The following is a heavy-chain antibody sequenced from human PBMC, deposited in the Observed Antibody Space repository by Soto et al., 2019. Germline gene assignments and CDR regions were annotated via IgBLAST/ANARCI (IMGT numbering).Heavy chain of an antibody. D-gene: IGHD3-10*01. V-gene: IGHV3-66*01. J-gene: IGHJ4*02. Sequence: ESGGGLVQPGGSLRLSCAASGFTVSSYYMTWVRQAQGQGLEWVSVISSGGSTYYADSVKGRFTISRDNSKNTLYLQMNRLRADDTAVNYWAIYTRGGADTCWQGGQGTLVTVSS. CDR1: GFTVSSYY. CDR2: ISSGGST. CDR3: AIYTRGGADTCWQ.